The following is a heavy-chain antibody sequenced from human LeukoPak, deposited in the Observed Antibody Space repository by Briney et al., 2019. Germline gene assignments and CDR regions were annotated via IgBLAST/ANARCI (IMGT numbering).Heavy chain of an antibody. J-gene: IGHJ4*02. CDR2: ISGDGGST. Sequence: GSLRLSCAASGFPFSTFAMGWVRQAPGQGVELVSSISGDGGSTYYAESVKGRFTISRDNSKNTLYLQMNSLRAEDTAVYYCAKRPDCSTTNCFRFEYWGQGTLVTVSS. CDR3: AKRPDCSTTNCFRFEY. D-gene: IGHD2-2*01. V-gene: IGHV3-23*01. CDR1: GFPFSTFA.